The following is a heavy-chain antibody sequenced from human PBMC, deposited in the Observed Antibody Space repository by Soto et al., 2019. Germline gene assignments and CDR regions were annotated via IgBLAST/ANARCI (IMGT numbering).Heavy chain of an antibody. D-gene: IGHD2-21*02. CDR3: ARGGAGDCYPKWVDQ. J-gene: IGHJ4*02. V-gene: IGHV1-8*01. Sequence: AAVKVSCPTASSNFNKYDFNWVRQAPGQGLEWMGWMNPNSGNTGFAQKFQGRVSMTRDTSTGTGFMELSSLKSEDTAVYYCARGGAGDCYPKWVDQRGQRSLVTVS. CDR1: SSNFNKYD. CDR2: MNPNSGNT.